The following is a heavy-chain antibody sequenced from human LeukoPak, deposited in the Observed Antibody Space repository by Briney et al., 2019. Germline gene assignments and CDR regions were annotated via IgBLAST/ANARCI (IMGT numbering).Heavy chain of an antibody. V-gene: IGHV4-59*01. J-gene: IGHJ6*02. D-gene: IGHD3-10*01. CDR2: IYYSGST. CDR1: GGSISSYY. CDR3: ARVGGSGSYYYAMDV. Sequence: SETLSLTCTVSGGSISSYYWSWIRQPPGKGLEWIGYIYYSGSTNYNPSLKSRVTISVDTSKNQFSLKLSSVTAADTAVYYCARVGGSGSYYYAMDVWGQGTTVTVSS.